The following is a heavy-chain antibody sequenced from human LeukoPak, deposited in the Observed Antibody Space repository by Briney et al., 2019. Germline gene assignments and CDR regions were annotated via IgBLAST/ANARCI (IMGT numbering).Heavy chain of an antibody. J-gene: IGHJ4*02. Sequence: SSETLSLTCTVSGGSISSYYWSWIRQPPGKGLEWIGYIYYSGSTNYNPSLKSRVTISVDTSKNQFSLKLSSVTAADTAVYYCARDRCSSTSCYADYWGQGTLVTVSS. CDR1: GGSISSYY. V-gene: IGHV4-59*01. CDR3: ARDRCSSTSCYADY. CDR2: IYYSGST. D-gene: IGHD2-2*01.